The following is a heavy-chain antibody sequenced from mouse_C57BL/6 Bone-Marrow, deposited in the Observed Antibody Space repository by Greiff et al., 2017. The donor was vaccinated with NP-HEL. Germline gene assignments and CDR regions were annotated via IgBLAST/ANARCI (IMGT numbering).Heavy chain of an antibody. CDR2: IDPETGGT. CDR3: TRWYFDY. J-gene: IGHJ2*01. V-gene: IGHV1-15*01. Sequence: VQLQQSGAELVRPGASVTLSCKASGYTFTDYEMHWVKQTPVHGLEWIGAIDPETGGTAYNQKFNGKAILTADKSSSTAYMELRILTSEDSAVYYCTRWYFDYWGQGTTLTVSS. CDR1: GYTFTDYE.